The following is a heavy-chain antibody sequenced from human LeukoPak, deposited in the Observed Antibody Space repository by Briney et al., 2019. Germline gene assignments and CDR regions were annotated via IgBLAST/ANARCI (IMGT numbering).Heavy chain of an antibody. D-gene: IGHD3-10*01. CDR1: GGSISSYY. J-gene: IGHJ4*02. Sequence: SETLSLTCTVSGGSISSYYWSWIRQPPGKGLEWIGEIYHSGSTNYNPSLKSRATISVDTSKNQFSLKLSSVTAADTAVYYCAKGRYYPKDYFDYWGQGALVTVSS. V-gene: IGHV4-59*04. CDR2: IYHSGST. CDR3: AKGRYYPKDYFDY.